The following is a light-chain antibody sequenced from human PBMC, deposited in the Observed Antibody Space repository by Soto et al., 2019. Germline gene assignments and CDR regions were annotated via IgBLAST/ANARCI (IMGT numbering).Light chain of an antibody. CDR3: SSYTTRSTGV. CDR2: DVS. J-gene: IGLJ3*02. CDR1: SSDVGAYNY. V-gene: IGLV2-14*01. Sequence: QSALTQPASVSGSPRQSITISCTGTSSDVGAYNYVSWYQQHPGKVPKLMIYDVSNRPSGVSNRFSGSKSGNTASLTISGLQAEDEADYYCSSYTTRSTGVFGGGTQLTVL.